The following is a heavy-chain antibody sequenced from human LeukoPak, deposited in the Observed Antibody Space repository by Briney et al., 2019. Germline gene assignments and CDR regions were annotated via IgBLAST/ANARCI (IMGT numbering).Heavy chain of an antibody. V-gene: IGHV4-34*01. CDR3: ARTAHYYDSSGYWCFDY. Sequence: PSETLSLTCAVYGGSFSGYYWSWIRQPPGKGLEWIGEINHSGSTNYNPSLKSRVTISVDTSKNQFSLKLSSVTAAGTAVYYCARTAHYYDSSGYWCFDYWGQGTLVTVSS. J-gene: IGHJ4*02. CDR1: GGSFSGYY. D-gene: IGHD3-22*01. CDR2: INHSGST.